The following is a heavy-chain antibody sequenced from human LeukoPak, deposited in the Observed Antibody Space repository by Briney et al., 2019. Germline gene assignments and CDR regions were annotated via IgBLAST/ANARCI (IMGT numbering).Heavy chain of an antibody. CDR2: IYGGGST. J-gene: IGHJ6*02. CDR1: GFAGSNNY. V-gene: IGHV3-53*01. CDR3: TRNPGMDV. Sequence: SGGSLRLSGAASGFAGSNNYMSWVRQAPGKGLEWVSIIYGGGSTYYADSVKGRFTISRDNSKNTLYLQMNSLRTEDTAVYYCTRNPGMDVWGQGTTVTVSS.